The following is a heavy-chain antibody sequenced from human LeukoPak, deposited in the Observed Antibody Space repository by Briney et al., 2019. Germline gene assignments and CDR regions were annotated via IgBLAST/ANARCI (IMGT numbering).Heavy chain of an antibody. J-gene: IGHJ4*02. D-gene: IGHD3-22*01. CDR1: GYTFTSFD. CDR2: IIPIFGTA. Sequence: SVKVSCKASGYTFTSFDINWVRQATGQGLEWMGGIIPIFGTANYAQKFQGRVTITADESTSTAYMELSSLRSEDTAVYYCARAYYDSSGHDYWGQGTLVTVSS. CDR3: ARAYYDSSGHDY. V-gene: IGHV1-69*13.